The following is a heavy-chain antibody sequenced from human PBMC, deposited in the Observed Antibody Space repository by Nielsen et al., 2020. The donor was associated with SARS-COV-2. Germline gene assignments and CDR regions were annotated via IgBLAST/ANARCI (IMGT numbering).Heavy chain of an antibody. CDR3: AREDLGYCSSTSCPAGVYYYYGMDV. V-gene: IGHV1-8*01. CDR1: GYTFTTYD. Sequence: ASVKVSCKASGYTFTTYDINWVRQATGQGLEWMGWMNPNSGNTGYAQKFQGRVTMTRNTSISTAYMELSSLRSDDTAVYYCAREDLGYCSSTSCPAGVYYYYGMDVWGQGTTVTVSS. CDR2: MNPNSGNT. D-gene: IGHD2-2*01. J-gene: IGHJ6*02.